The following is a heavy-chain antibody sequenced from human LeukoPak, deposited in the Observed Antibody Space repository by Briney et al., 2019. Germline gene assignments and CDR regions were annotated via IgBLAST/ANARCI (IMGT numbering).Heavy chain of an antibody. CDR2: ISYDGSNK. CDR1: GFTFSSYG. D-gene: IGHD3-10*01. Sequence: QPGGSLRLSCAASGFTFSSYGMHWVRQAPGKGLEWVAVISYDGSNKYYADSVKGRFTISRDNSKNTLYLQMNSLRAEDTAVYYCARGGSGSRYQHHMDVWGKGTTVTVSS. J-gene: IGHJ6*03. V-gene: IGHV3-30*03. CDR3: ARGGSGSRYQHHMDV.